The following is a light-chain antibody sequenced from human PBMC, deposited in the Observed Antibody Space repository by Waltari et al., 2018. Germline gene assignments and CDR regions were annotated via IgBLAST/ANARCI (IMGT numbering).Light chain of an antibody. CDR3: LQYNSYPRT. CDR1: QAIRNS. J-gene: IGKJ1*01. Sequence: DIQMTQSPSSLSASVGDRVTITCRASQAIRNSLSWFQQESGEAPKSLIYCASNLQSGVPSKFSGSGYGTDFTLTITSLQPEDFATYYCLQYNSYPRTFGQGTKVEIK. V-gene: IGKV1-16*02. CDR2: CAS.